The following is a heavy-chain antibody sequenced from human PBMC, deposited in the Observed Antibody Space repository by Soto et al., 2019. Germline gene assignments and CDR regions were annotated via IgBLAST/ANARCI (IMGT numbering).Heavy chain of an antibody. CDR1: GFTFSSYG. J-gene: IGHJ4*02. V-gene: IGHV3-30*18. Sequence: HPGGSLRLSCAASGFTFSSYGMHWVRQAPGKGLEWVAVISYDGSNKYYADSVKGRFTISRDNSKNTLYLQMNSLRAEDTAVYYCAKDSIVVVTARNHFDYWGQGTLVTVSS. CDR2: ISYDGSNK. CDR3: AKDSIVVVTARNHFDY. D-gene: IGHD2-21*02.